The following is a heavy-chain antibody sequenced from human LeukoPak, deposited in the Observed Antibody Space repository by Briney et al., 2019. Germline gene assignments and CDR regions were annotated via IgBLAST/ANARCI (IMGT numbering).Heavy chain of an antibody. Sequence: ASVKVSRKASGYTFTSYGISWVRQAPGQGLEWMGWISAYNGNTNYAQKLQGRVTMTTDTSTSTAYMELRSLRSDDTAVYYCARDWVDYYGSGSGGDWFDPWGQGTLVTVSS. CDR2: ISAYNGNT. D-gene: IGHD3-10*01. V-gene: IGHV1-18*01. J-gene: IGHJ5*02. CDR1: GYTFTSYG. CDR3: ARDWVDYYGSGSGGDWFDP.